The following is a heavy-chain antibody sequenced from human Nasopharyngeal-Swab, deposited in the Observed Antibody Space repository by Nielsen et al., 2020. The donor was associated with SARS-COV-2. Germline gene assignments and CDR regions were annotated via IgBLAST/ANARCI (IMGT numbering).Heavy chain of an antibody. D-gene: IGHD1-26*01. Sequence: WIRQPPGKGLEWIGSIYYSGSTYYNPSLKSRVTISVDTSKNQFSLKLSSVTAAHTAVYYCARPQWELLTFDYWGQGTLVTVSS. CDR2: IYYSGST. J-gene: IGHJ4*02. V-gene: IGHV4-39*01. CDR3: ARPQWELLTFDY.